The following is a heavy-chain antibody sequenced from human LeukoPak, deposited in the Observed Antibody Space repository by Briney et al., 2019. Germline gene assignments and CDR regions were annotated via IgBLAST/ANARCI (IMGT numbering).Heavy chain of an antibody. CDR2: MNPNSGNT. J-gene: IGHJ6*03. CDR1: GYTFTSYD. D-gene: IGHD2-2*01. Sequence: APVKVSCKASGYTFTSYDINWVRQATGQGLEWMGWMNPNSGNTGYARKFQGRVTMTRNTSISTAYMELSSLRSEDTAVYYCARGRVRKYQLPKSYYYYYMDVWGKGTTVTVSS. V-gene: IGHV1-8*01. CDR3: ARGRVRKYQLPKSYYYYYMDV.